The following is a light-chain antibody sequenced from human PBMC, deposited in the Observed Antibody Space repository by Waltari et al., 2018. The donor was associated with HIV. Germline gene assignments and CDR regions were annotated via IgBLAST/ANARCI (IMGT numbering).Light chain of an antibody. J-gene: IGKJ1*01. CDR2: GAS. Sequence: EIVMTQSPATLSVSPGERATLSCRASQSVSSNLAWYQQKPGQAPRLLIYGASTRATGIPASVSGSRSGTEFTLTISSLQSEDFAVYYCQQYKNWPQTFGQGTKVEIK. V-gene: IGKV3-15*01. CDR1: QSVSSN. CDR3: QQYKNWPQT.